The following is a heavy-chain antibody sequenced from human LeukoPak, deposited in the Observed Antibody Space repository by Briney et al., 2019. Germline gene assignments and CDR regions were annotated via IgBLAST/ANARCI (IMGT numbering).Heavy chain of an antibody. D-gene: IGHD6-13*01. CDR3: ASWAGAAAGFTGPYDY. Sequence: GESLKISCKGSGYSFTSYWIGWVRQMPGKGLEWVANIKQDGSEKYYVDSVKGRFTISRDNAKNSLYLQMNSLRPEDTALYYRASWAGAAAGFTGPYDYWGQGTLVTVSS. CDR1: GYSFTSYW. CDR2: IKQDGSEK. J-gene: IGHJ4*02. V-gene: IGHV3-7*02.